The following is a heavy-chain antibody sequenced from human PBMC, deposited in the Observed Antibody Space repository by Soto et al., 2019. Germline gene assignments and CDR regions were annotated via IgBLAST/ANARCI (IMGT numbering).Heavy chain of an antibody. J-gene: IGHJ6*02. D-gene: IGHD5-12*01. CDR1: GFTFGDYA. CDR2: IRSKAYGGTT. Sequence: SLRLSCTASGFTFGDYAMSWFRQAPGKGLEWVGFIRSKAYGGTTEYAASVKGRFTISRDDSKSIAYLQMNSLKTEDTAVYYCTRDVDIVATITDYYYGMDVWGQGTTVTVSS. CDR3: TRDVDIVATITDYYYGMDV. V-gene: IGHV3-49*03.